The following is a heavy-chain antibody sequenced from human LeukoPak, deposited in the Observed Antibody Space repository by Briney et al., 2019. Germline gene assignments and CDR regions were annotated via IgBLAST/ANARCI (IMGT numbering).Heavy chain of an antibody. J-gene: IGHJ6*03. CDR1: GFTFSSYD. CDR2: IDSDGSGT. CDR3: AKDGGITIFGVVHYYMDV. Sequence: PGGSLRLSCAASGFTFSSYDMHWVRQAPGKGLVWVSRIDSDGSGTSYAESVKGRFTISRDNAKNTLYLQMNSLGAEDTAVYYCAKDGGITIFGVVHYYMDVWGKGTTVTVSS. D-gene: IGHD3-3*01. V-gene: IGHV3-74*01.